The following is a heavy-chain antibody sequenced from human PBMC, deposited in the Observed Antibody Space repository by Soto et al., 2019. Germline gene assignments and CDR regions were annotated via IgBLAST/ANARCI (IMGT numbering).Heavy chain of an antibody. CDR3: ARFRAPRRQLISMSFHI. J-gene: IGHJ3*02. V-gene: IGHV5-51*01. CDR1: GYDFTNYW. CDR2: IYPGDLDS. Sequence: GESLKISCKASGYDFTNYWIAGVRQMPGRGLEWMGMIYPGDLDSRYNPSFRGRVTISADKSITTAFVQWGSLKASDSAIYYCARFRAPRRQLISMSFHIWGLGTLVTVSS. D-gene: IGHD6-6*01.